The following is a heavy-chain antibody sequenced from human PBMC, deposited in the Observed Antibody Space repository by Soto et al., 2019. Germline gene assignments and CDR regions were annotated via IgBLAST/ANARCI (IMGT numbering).Heavy chain of an antibody. Sequence: SVKVSCKASGFTFSSSAVHWVRQARGQRLEWIGWIVLGSGNTNSAQKFHQRVTFIRDLSTTTAYMEVSSLTSEDTAVYYCAAGSSGYGLDVWGQGTTVTVS. J-gene: IGHJ6*02. D-gene: IGHD3-10*01. V-gene: IGHV1-58*01. CDR1: GFTFSSSA. CDR2: IVLGSGNT. CDR3: AAGSSGYGLDV.